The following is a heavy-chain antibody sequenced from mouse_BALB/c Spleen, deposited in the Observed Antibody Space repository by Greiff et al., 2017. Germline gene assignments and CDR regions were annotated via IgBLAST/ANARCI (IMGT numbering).Heavy chain of an antibody. J-gene: IGHJ4*01. V-gene: IGHV3-2*02. D-gene: IGHD5-1*01. Sequence: EVMLVESGPGLVKPSQSLSLTCTVTGYSITSDYAWNWIRQFPGNKLEWMGYISYSGSTSYNPSLKSRISITRDTSKNQFFLQLNSVTTEDTATYYCARSSVPGMDYWGQGTSVTVSS. CDR2: ISYSGST. CDR3: ARSSVPGMDY. CDR1: GYSITSDYA.